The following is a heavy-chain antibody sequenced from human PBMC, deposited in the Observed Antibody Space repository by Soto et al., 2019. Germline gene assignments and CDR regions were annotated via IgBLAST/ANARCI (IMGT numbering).Heavy chain of an antibody. Sequence: GGSLRLSCTASGFTFSNYGMHWVRQTPGKGLEWVAVISYDGSHQFYTDSVKGRFTISRDNSKNTLYLQMNSLKTEDTAMYYCAKDPKCCTIGSHFLDNWFDPWGQGTLVTVSS. CDR3: AKDPKCCTIGSHFLDNWFDP. J-gene: IGHJ5*02. D-gene: IGHD2-8*01. CDR2: ISYDGSHQ. V-gene: IGHV3-30*18. CDR1: GFTFSNYG.